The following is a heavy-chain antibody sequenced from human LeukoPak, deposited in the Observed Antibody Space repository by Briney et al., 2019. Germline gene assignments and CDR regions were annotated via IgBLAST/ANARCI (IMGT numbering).Heavy chain of an antibody. CDR1: GFTFSSYN. CDR2: ISSSSSYI. D-gene: IGHD3-9*01. CDR3: ARDLLGYNNHYMDV. Sequence: TGGSLRLSCAASGFTFSSYNMNWVRQAPGKGLEWVSSISSSSSYIYYADSVKGRFTISRDNAKKSLYLQMNSLRAEDTALYYCARDLLGYNNHYMDVWGKGTTVTVSS. J-gene: IGHJ6*03. V-gene: IGHV3-21*01.